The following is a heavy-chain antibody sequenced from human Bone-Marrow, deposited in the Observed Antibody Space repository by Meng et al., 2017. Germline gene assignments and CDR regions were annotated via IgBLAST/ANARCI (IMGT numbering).Heavy chain of an antibody. J-gene: IGHJ5*02. CDR3: ARDIRQGGNIWFDP. Sequence: VHRQCAGTGLVKPSQTLSLTCTVSGGSISSGGYYWSWIRQHPGKGLEWIGYIYYSGTTYYNPSLSSLVTISVDTSKNQFSLNLSSVTAADTAVYYCARDIRQGGNIWFDPWGQGTLVTISS. CDR2: IYYSGTT. V-gene: IGHV4-31*01. CDR1: GGSISSGGYY. D-gene: IGHD3-16*01.